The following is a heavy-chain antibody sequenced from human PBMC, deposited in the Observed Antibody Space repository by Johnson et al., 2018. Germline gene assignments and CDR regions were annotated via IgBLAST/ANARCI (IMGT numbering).Heavy chain of an antibody. CDR1: GLIFSGST. CDR3: TKHWSGTGDAFDI. D-gene: IGHD3-3*01. Sequence: EVQLVESGGGLVQPGGSXKLSCPASGLIFSGSTMHWVRQASGKGLEWVGRIRSKANSSAPAYAASVEGRFTIARDDAKNTAYLQMNSLKTEATAVDYCTKHWSGTGDAFDIWGQGTMVTVSS. CDR2: IRSKANSSAP. J-gene: IGHJ3*02. V-gene: IGHV3-73*01.